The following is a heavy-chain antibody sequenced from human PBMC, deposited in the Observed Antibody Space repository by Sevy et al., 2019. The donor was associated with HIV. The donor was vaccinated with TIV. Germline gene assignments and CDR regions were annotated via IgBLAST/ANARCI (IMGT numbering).Heavy chain of an antibody. J-gene: IGHJ4*02. D-gene: IGHD3-16*01. V-gene: IGHV3-30*04. Sequence: GGSLRLSCAASGFTFSDFRMHWVRQAPGKGLEWVAVISYDARNTKYNPDSVKGRFTISRDNSKNTLYLQINSLRPEDTAIYYCARDKGEILSSAFDYGGQGTLVTVS. CDR3: ARDKGEILSSAFDY. CDR2: ISYDARNTK. CDR1: GFTFSDFR.